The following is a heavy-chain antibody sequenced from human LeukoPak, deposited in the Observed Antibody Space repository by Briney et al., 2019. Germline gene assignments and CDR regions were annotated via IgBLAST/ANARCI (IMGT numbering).Heavy chain of an antibody. J-gene: IGHJ5*02. V-gene: IGHV3-48*01. D-gene: IGHD3-22*01. CDR2: ISSSSSTI. CDR3: FAAMKRDSSGRFDP. CDR1: GFTFSSYS. Sequence: GGSLRLSCAASGFTFSSYSMNWVRQAPGKGLEWVSYISSSSSTIYYADSVKGRFTISRDNAKNSLYLQMNSLRAEDTAVYYCFAAMKRDSSGRFDPWGQGTPVTVSS.